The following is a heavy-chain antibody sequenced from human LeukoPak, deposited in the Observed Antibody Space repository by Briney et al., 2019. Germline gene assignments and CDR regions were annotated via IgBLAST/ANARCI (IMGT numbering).Heavy chain of an antibody. Sequence: PGGSLRLSCAASGFTFSSYSMNWVRQAPGKGLEWVSSISSSSSYIYYADSVKGRSTISRDNAKNSLYLQMNSLRAEDTAVYYCARVDSSGYYYGAVDYFDYWGQGTLVTVSS. V-gene: IGHV3-21*01. D-gene: IGHD3-22*01. CDR2: ISSSSSYI. J-gene: IGHJ4*02. CDR1: GFTFSSYS. CDR3: ARVDSSGYYYGAVDYFDY.